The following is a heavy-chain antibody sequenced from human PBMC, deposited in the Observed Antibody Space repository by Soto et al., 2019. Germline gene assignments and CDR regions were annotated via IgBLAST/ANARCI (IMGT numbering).Heavy chain of an antibody. CDR3: ARDESYGRYYYYGMDV. J-gene: IGHJ6*02. D-gene: IGHD3-10*01. CDR1: GFTVSSNY. V-gene: IGHV3-53*05. Sequence: PGGSLRLSCAASGFTVSSNYMSWVRQAPGKGLEWVSVIYNGGGKYYADSVKGRFTISRDNSKNTLYLQMNSLRAEDTAVYYCARDESYGRYYYYGMDVWGQGTTVTVSS. CDR2: IYNGGGK.